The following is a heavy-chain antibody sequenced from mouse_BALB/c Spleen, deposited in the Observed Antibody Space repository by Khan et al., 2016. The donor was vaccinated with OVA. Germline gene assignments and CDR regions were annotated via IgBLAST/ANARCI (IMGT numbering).Heavy chain of an antibody. CDR3: ASSKYYGSGLNAIDN. CDR2: IYPGSGNT. D-gene: IGHD1-1*01. V-gene: IGHV1S41*01. J-gene: IGHJ4*01. CDR1: GYTFTSYW. Sequence: DLVKPGASVNLSCKASGYTFTSYWINWIKQRPGQGLEWIGHIYPGSGNTYYEKIFTVKATLTVDTSSNTAYIQLNSLSSEDSAVSYSASSKYYGSGLNAIDNWGQGTSVTVSS.